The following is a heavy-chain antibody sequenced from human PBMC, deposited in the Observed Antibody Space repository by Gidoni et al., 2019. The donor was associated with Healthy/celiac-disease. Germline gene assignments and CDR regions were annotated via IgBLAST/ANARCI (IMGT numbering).Heavy chain of an antibody. J-gene: IGHJ5*02. CDR2: INPNSGGT. CDR1: GYTFTGYY. Sequence: QVQLVQSGAAVKKPGASVKVSCKASGYTFTGYYMHWVRQAPGQGLEWMGWINPNSGGTNYAQKFQGRVTMTRDTSISTAYMELSRLRSDDTAVYYCALSVVRGVQSYNWFDPWGQRTLVTVSS. CDR3: ALSVVRGVQSYNWFDP. D-gene: IGHD3-10*02. V-gene: IGHV1-2*02.